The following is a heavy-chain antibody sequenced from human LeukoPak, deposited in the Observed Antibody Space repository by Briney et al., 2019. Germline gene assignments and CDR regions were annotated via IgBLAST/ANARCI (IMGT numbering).Heavy chain of an antibody. Sequence: GGSLRLSCAASGFTVSSTYMSWVRQAPGKGLEWVSLIYTGGNTYYADSVKGRFTLSRDNSKNTVYLQMNSLRVEDTAVYYCARDENTVATGPDYWGQGTLVTVSS. CDR2: IYTGGNT. CDR1: GFTVSSTY. D-gene: IGHD5-12*01. CDR3: ARDENTVATGPDY. V-gene: IGHV3-66*01. J-gene: IGHJ4*02.